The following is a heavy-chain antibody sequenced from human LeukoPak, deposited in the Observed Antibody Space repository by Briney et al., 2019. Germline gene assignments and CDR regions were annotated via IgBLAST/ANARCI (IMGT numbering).Heavy chain of an antibody. CDR1: GGSISSHF. V-gene: IGHV4-59*11. J-gene: IGHJ4*02. CDR3: TKATQWLAFDY. CDR2: IFNSGTT. Sequence: ETLSLTCTVSGGSISSHFWSWIRQPPGKGLEWIGNIFNSGTTNYNPSLNSRVTMSVDTSKNQLSLQLTSVTAADTAVYYCTKATQWLAFDYWGRGTLVTVSS. D-gene: IGHD6-19*01.